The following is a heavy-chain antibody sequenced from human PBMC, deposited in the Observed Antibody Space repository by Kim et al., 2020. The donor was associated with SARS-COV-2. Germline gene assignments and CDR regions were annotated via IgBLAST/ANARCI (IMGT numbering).Heavy chain of an antibody. V-gene: IGHV3-9*01. CDR3: ATYCSSTSCLNLGDY. CDR1: GFTFGDYA. J-gene: IGHJ4*02. Sequence: GGSLRLSCAASGFTFGDYAMHWVRQAPGKGLEWVSGLSWNSGSIGYADSVKGRFTISRDNAKNSLYLQMNSLRAEDTALYYCATYCSSTSCLNLGDYWGQGTLVTVSS. CDR2: LSWNSGSI. D-gene: IGHD2-2*01.